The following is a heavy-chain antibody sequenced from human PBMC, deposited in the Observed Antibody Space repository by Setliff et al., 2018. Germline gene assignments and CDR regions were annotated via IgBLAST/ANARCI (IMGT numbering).Heavy chain of an antibody. V-gene: IGHV3-74*01. CDR1: GFTFSNYW. D-gene: IGHD6-6*01. CDR3: ARWRSSSPDDF. Sequence: PGGSLRLSCAASGFTFSNYWMHWVRQAPGKGLVWVSRIYTDGTITSYADSVKGRFTISRDNAKNTLHLQMDSLRDEDTAAYCCARWRSSSPDDFWGQGTLVTVSS. CDR2: IYTDGTIT. J-gene: IGHJ4*02.